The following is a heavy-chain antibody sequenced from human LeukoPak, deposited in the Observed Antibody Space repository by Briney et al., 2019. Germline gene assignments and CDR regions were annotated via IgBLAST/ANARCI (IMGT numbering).Heavy chain of an antibody. V-gene: IGHV3-21*01. J-gene: IGHJ4*02. CDR3: ARTREDIVVVPAAPEY. CDR2: ISSSSSYI. D-gene: IGHD2-2*01. Sequence: GGSLRLSCAASGFTFSSYSMNWVRQAPGKRLEWVSSISSSSSYIYYADSVKGRFTISRDNAKNSLYLQMNSLRAEDTAVYYCARTREDIVVVPAAPEYWGQGTLVTVSS. CDR1: GFTFSSYS.